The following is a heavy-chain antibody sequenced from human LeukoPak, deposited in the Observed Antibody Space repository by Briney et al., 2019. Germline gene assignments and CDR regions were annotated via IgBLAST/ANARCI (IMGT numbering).Heavy chain of an antibody. CDR3: TTRIITTSDF. J-gene: IGHJ4*02. Sequence: GGSLRLFCAASGFTFSNVWMNWVRQAPGKGLERIGRIKKKIEGGTTEYAAPVKGRFTIARDDSKNTLYLQMNSLTTEDTAVYYCTTRIITTSDFWGQGTLVTVSS. V-gene: IGHV3-15*01. CDR1: GFTFSNVW. CDR2: IKKKIEGGTT. D-gene: IGHD3-3*01.